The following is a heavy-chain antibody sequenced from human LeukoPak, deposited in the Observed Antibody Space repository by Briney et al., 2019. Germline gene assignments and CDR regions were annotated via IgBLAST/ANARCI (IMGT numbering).Heavy chain of an antibody. CDR3: ARGSKYYGSGT. CDR1: GGSISTYY. CDR2: IYYGGST. V-gene: IGHV4-59*01. J-gene: IGHJ5*02. D-gene: IGHD3-10*01. Sequence: SETLSLTCTVSGGSISTYYWSWIRQPPGKGLEWIGYIYYGGSTNYNPSLKSRVTISVDTSKNQFSLKLSSVTAADTAVYYCARGSKYYGSGTWGQETLVTVSS.